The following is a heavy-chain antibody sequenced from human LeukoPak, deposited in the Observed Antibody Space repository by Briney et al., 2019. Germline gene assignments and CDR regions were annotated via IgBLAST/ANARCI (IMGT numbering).Heavy chain of an antibody. V-gene: IGHV3-53*01. CDR1: GFIVSSSY. Sequence: PGGSLRLSCAASGFIVSSSYMSWVRQAPGKGLEWVSIIHSGGNTYYADSVKGRFTISRDNSKNTTSLQMSSLRAEDAAVYYCVSHSDTLTSYSFDYWGQGTLVTVSS. CDR2: IHSGGNT. CDR3: VSHSDTLTSYSFDY. D-gene: IGHD3-9*01. J-gene: IGHJ4*02.